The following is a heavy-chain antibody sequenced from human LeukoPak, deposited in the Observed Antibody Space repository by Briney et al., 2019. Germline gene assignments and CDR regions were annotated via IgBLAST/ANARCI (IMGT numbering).Heavy chain of an antibody. J-gene: IGHJ4*02. V-gene: IGHV5-51*01. Sequence: GESLKISCKGSGYSFTSYWIGWVRQMPGKGLEWMGTIYPGDSDTRYSPSFQGQVTISADKSISTAYLQWSSLKASDTAMYYCARRYYYDSSGYYYFDYWGQGTLVTVSS. CDR3: ARRYYYDSSGYYYFDY. D-gene: IGHD3-22*01. CDR2: IYPGDSDT. CDR1: GYSFTSYW.